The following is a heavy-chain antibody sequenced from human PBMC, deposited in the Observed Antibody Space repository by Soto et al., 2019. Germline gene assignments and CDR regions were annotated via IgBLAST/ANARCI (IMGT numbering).Heavy chain of an antibody. D-gene: IGHD5-18*01. CDR2: ISAYNGNT. Sequence: ASVKVSCKASGYTFTSYGISWVRQAPGQGLEWMGWISAYNGNTNYAQKLQGRVTMTTDTSTSTAYMELRSLRSDDTAVYYCARLEAMAHPLGSYYYYMDVWGKGTTVTVSS. CDR1: GYTFTSYG. V-gene: IGHV1-18*01. J-gene: IGHJ6*03. CDR3: ARLEAMAHPLGSYYYYMDV.